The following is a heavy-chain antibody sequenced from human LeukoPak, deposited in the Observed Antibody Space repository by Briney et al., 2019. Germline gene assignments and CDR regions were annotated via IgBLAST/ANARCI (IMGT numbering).Heavy chain of an antibody. J-gene: IGHJ4*02. CDR1: GGSFSGYY. CDR2: INHSGST. Sequence: PSETLSLTCAVYGGSFSGYYWSWIRQPPGKGLEWIGEINHSGSTNYNPSLKRRVTISVDTSKNQFSLKLSSVTAADTAVYYCASARDYDSSGYYGWGQGTLVTVSS. D-gene: IGHD3-22*01. V-gene: IGHV4-34*01. CDR3: ASARDYDSSGYYG.